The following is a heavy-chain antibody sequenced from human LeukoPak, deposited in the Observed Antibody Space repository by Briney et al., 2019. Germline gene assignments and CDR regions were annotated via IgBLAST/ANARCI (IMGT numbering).Heavy chain of an antibody. CDR2: INPNSGGT. CDR3: ARDTDGFDP. CDR1: GYTFTGYY. D-gene: IGHD4-11*01. Sequence: ASVKVSCKASGYTFTGYYMHWVRQAAGQGLEWMGRINPNSGGTNYAQKFQGRVTMTRDTSTSTAYMELGRLRSDDTAVYYCARDTDGFDPWGQGTLVTVSS. V-gene: IGHV1-2*06. J-gene: IGHJ5*02.